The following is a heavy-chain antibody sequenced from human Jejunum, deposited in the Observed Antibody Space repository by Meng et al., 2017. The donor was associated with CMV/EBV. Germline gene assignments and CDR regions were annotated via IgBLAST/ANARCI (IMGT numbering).Heavy chain of an antibody. J-gene: IGHJ4*02. V-gene: IGHV3-30-3*01. CDR1: GFTFSSYV. CDR2: TAHDESVK. CDR3: ATKGGGSGSFDYLDH. Sequence: VELVGAGGDVGQPGRSSGISCAASGFTFSSYVMHWVRQAPGKGLEWVAVTAHDESVKHYADSVKGRFTLSRDNSKSTLYLQMNNLRTEDTAVYYCATKGGGSGSFDYLDHWGQGTLVTVSS. D-gene: IGHD3-22*01.